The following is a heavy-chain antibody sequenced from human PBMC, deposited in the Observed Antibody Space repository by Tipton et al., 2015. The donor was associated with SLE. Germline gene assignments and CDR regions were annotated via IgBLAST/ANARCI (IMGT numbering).Heavy chain of an antibody. CDR3: VRGEADVFHI. J-gene: IGHJ3*02. CDR2: IYTFGST. V-gene: IGHV4-4*07. Sequence: LEWIGRIYTFGSTTYNPSLKNRVTISLDMSKNQFSLRLKSVTAADTALYYCVRGEADVFHIWGQGTVVSVSS.